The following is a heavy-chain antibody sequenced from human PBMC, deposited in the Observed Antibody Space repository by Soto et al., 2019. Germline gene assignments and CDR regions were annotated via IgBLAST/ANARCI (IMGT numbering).Heavy chain of an antibody. Sequence: GGSLRLSCAASGFTFSSYSMNWVRQAPGKGLEWVSSISSSSSYIYYADSVKGRFTISRDNAKNSLYLQMNSLRAEDTAVYYCARDQGGTSHFDYWGQGTLVTVSS. CDR3: ARDQGGTSHFDY. CDR1: GFTFSSYS. V-gene: IGHV3-21*01. CDR2: ISSSSSYI. D-gene: IGHD2-2*01. J-gene: IGHJ4*02.